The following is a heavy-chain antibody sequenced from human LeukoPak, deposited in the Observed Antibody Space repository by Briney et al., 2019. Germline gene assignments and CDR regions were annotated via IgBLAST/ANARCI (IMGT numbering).Heavy chain of an antibody. J-gene: IGHJ4*02. V-gene: IGHV4-39*07. CDR1: GGSISSSSYY. CDR2: IYYSGST. Sequence: PSETLSLTCTVSGGSISSSSYYWGWIRQPPGKGLEWIGSIYYSGSTYYNPSLKSRVTISLDKSKNQFSLRLSSVTAADTAVYYCARKVATTKYDFDYWGQGTLVTVSS. CDR3: ARKVATTKYDFDY. D-gene: IGHD5-12*01.